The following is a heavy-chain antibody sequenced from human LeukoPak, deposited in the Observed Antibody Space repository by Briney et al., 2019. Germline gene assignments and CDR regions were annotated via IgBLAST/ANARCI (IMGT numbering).Heavy chain of an antibody. CDR2: MGPNSGNT. CDR3: ARVLSRAYCGGDCRPPIDY. D-gene: IGHD2-21*02. V-gene: IGHV1-8*01. J-gene: IGHJ4*02. CDR1: GYSFTTYD. Sequence: ASVKVSCKASGYSFTTYDINWVRQATGQGLEWMGWMGPNSGNTGYAQNFQGRVTMTRSTSINTAYMELNSLRSEDTAVYYCARVLSRAYCGGDCRPPIDYWGQGTLVTVSS.